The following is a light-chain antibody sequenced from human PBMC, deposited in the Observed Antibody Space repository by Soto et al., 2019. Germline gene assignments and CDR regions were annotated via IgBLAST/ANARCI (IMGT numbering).Light chain of an antibody. V-gene: IGLV2-11*01. CDR2: DVS. CDR3: CSYAGTYTFV. CDR1: SSDFGGYNY. J-gene: IGLJ1*01. Sequence: QSVLTQPRSVSGSPGQSVTISCTGTSSDFGGYNYVSWYLQHPGKAPKLMIYDVSQRPSGVPDRFSGSKSGNTASLTISGLQAEDEADYYCCSYAGTYTFVFGAGTKVTVL.